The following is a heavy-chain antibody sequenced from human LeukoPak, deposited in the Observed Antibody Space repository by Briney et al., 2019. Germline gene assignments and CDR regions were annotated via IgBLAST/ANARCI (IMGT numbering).Heavy chain of an antibody. CDR1: GFTFSSYA. J-gene: IGHJ4*02. Sequence: GSLRLSCAASGFTFSSYAMHWVRQAPGKGLEWVAVISYDGSNKYYADSVKGRFTISRDNSKNTLYLQMNSLRAEDMAVYYCARDPWLGDYFDYWGQGTLVTVSS. D-gene: IGHD3-10*01. CDR3: ARDPWLGDYFDY. V-gene: IGHV3-30-3*01. CDR2: ISYDGSNK.